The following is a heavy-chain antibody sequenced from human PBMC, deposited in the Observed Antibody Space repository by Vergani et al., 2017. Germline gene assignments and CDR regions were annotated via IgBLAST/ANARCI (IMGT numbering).Heavy chain of an antibody. J-gene: IGHJ3*02. Sequence: QVQLVQSGAEVKKPGASVKVSCKVSGYTFTGYYMHWVRQAPGQGLEWMGWINPNSGGTNYAQKFQGRVTMTRDTSISTAYMERSRLRSDDTAVYYCASSNWNHVRPIYAFDIWGQGTMVTVSS. CDR3: ASSNWNHVRPIYAFDI. V-gene: IGHV1-2*02. CDR1: GYTFTGYY. D-gene: IGHD1-14*01. CDR2: INPNSGGT.